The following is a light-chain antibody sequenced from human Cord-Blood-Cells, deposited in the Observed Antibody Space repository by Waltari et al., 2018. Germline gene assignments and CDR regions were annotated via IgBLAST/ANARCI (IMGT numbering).Light chain of an antibody. Sequence: QSALTQPASVSGSPGQSITISCTGTSSDVGGYNYVSWYQQHPGKAPKLMIYDVSKRPSWVSNRFSGPKSGNTASLTISGLQAEDEADYYCSSYTSSSTWVFGGGTKLTVL. V-gene: IGLV2-14*01. CDR1: SSDVGGYNY. J-gene: IGLJ3*02. CDR3: SSYTSSSTWV. CDR2: DVS.